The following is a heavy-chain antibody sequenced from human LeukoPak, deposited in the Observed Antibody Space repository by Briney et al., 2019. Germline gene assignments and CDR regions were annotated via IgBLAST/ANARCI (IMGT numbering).Heavy chain of an antibody. J-gene: IGHJ6*02. D-gene: IGHD6-13*01. CDR3: AKAPPSSYYYYYGMDV. CDR2: ISGSGGST. Sequence: GGSLRLSCAASGITVRNNFMIWVRQAPGKGLEWVSAISGSGGSTYYADSVKGRFTISRDISKNTLYLQMNSLRAEDTAVYYCAKAPPSSYYYYYGMDVWGQGTTVTVSS. V-gene: IGHV3-23*01. CDR1: GITVRNNF.